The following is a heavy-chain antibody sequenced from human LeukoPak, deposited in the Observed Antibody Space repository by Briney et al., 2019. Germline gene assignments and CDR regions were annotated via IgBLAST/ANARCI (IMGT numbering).Heavy chain of an antibody. D-gene: IGHD5-12*01. J-gene: IGHJ4*02. V-gene: IGHV4-39*01. Sequence: PSETLSLTCTVSGGSISSSSYYWGWIRQPPGKGLEWIGSIYYSGSTYYNPSLKSRVTMSVDTSKNQFSLKLSSVTAADTAVYYCARLPIYSGYDQDTSDYWGQGTLVTVSS. CDR2: IYYSGST. CDR1: GGSISSSSYY. CDR3: ARLPIYSGYDQDTSDY.